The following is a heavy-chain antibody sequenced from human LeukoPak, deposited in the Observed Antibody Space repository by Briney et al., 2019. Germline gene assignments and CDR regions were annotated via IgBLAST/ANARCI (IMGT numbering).Heavy chain of an antibody. CDR1: GGSISSYY. J-gene: IGHJ5*02. CDR2: IYTSGST. Sequence: SETLSLTCTVSGGSISSYYWSWIRQPAGKGLEWIGRIYTSGSTNYNPSLKSRVTISVDTSKNQFSLKLSSVTAADTAVYYCARVLTYYYDSSGYSRWFDPRGQGTLVTVSS. V-gene: IGHV4-4*07. CDR3: ARVLTYYYDSSGYSRWFDP. D-gene: IGHD3-22*01.